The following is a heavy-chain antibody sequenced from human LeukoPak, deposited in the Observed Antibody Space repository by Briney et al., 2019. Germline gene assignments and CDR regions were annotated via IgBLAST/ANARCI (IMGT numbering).Heavy chain of an antibody. CDR3: ANDQFQEYYYDSGINFDY. J-gene: IGHJ4*02. Sequence: GGSLRLSCAASGFTFSSYAMSWVRQAPGNGLEWVSAISGSGGSTYYADSVKGRFTISRDNSKNTLYLQMNSLRAEDTAVYYCANDQFQEYYYDSGINFDYWGQGTLVTVSS. CDR2: ISGSGGST. CDR1: GFTFSSYA. V-gene: IGHV3-23*01. D-gene: IGHD3-10*01.